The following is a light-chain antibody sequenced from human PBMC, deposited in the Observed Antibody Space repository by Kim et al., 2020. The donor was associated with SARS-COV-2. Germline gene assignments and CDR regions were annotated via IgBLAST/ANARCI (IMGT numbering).Light chain of an antibody. J-gene: IGLJ2*01. CDR2: KDS. CDR1: ALAKQY. Sequence: PGQTARITCSGDALAKQYAYWYQQKPGQAPVLVIYKDSERPSGIPERFSGSSSGTTVTLTISGVQAEDEADYYCQSADSSGTYVVFGGGTQLTVL. CDR3: QSADSSGTYVV. V-gene: IGLV3-25*03.